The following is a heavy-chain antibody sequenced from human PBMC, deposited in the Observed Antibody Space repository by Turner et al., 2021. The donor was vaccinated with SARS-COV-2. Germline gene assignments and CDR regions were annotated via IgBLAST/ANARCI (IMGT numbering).Heavy chain of an antibody. CDR2: ISYDGSNK. J-gene: IGHJ4*02. CDR1: GFTFSSYV. V-gene: IGHV3-30-3*01. D-gene: IGHD3-10*01. Sequence: QVQLVESGGCVVPPWRSLSLSCAASGFTFSSYVMHWVRQAPGKGLEWVAVISYDGSNKYYADSVKGRFTISRDNSKNTLYLQMNSLRAEDTAVYYCARDSGDFDYWGQGTLVTVSS. CDR3: ARDSGDFDY.